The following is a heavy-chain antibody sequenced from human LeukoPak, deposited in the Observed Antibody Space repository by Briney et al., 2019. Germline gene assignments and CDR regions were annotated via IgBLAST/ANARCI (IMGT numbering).Heavy chain of an antibody. CDR1: GFTFSSYE. V-gene: IGHV3-48*03. J-gene: IGHJ4*02. Sequence: PGGSLRLSCAASGFTFSSYEMNWVRQAPGKGLEWVSYISSSGSTIYYADSVKGRFTISRDNAKNSLYLQMNSLRAEDTAVYYCARFSSSTYGGYYFDYWGQGTLVTVSS. CDR3: ARFSSSTYGGYYFDY. CDR2: ISSSGSTI. D-gene: IGHD4/OR15-4a*01.